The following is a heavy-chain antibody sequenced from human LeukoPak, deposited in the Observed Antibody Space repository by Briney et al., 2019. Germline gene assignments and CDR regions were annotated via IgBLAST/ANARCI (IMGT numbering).Heavy chain of an antibody. J-gene: IGHJ4*02. D-gene: IGHD6-25*01. Sequence: PSETLSLTSSHPGGSLIPNYCSWIRQPPGKGLEWIGYIFYSGITTYNPSLKSRVTISLDSSKNQFFLRLTSVTAADTALYYCARAEALAAIYFDFWGQGSLVTVSS. CDR2: IFYSGIT. V-gene: IGHV4-59*01. CDR1: GGSLIPNY. CDR3: ARAEALAAIYFDF.